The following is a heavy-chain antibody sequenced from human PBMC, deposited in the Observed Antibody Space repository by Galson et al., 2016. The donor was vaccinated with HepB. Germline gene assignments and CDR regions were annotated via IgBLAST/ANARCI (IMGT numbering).Heavy chain of an antibody. CDR1: GYTFTTYG. CDR3: ARGGRGYDWSFDY. Sequence: SVKVSCKASGYTFTTYGIAWVRQAPGQGLEWMGWINPNNGGLHYAQKFQGRVTLTRDTSTNTGYLEVTRLTSDDTAVYYCARGGRGYDWSFDYWGQGALVTVSS. D-gene: IGHD1-1*01. CDR2: INPNNGGL. J-gene: IGHJ4*02. V-gene: IGHV1-2*02.